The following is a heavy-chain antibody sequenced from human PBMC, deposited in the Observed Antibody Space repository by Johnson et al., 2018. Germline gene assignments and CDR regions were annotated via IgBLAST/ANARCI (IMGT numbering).Heavy chain of an antibody. CDR1: RFTFSSYS. J-gene: IGHJ6*03. CDR2: ISSSSRTI. Sequence: VQLVQSGGGLVQPGGSLRLSCAASRFTFSSYSMNWVRQAPGKGLEWVSYISSSSRTIFYADSVKGRFTISRDNDKNSLYLQMNSRREEDTAVYYCARNLGDGSGKYFCDYMDVWGKGTTVTVSS. D-gene: IGHD3-10*01. CDR3: ARNLGDGSGKYFCDYMDV. V-gene: IGHV3-48*02.